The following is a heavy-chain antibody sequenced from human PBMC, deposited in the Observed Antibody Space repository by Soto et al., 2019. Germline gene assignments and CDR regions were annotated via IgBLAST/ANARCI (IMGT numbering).Heavy chain of an antibody. CDR1: GGTFKTYT. D-gene: IGHD1-26*01. V-gene: IGHV1-69*06. Sequence: QVQLVQSGAELKKPGSSVNVSCAASGGTFKTYTINWVRQAPGQGLEWIGQIIPMYDSANYAQRFQGRVTIRADKSTNMAYMELSGLRYEDTALYYCATWRTYSGSYCFDYWGQGTLVSVSS. CDR2: IIPMYDSA. CDR3: ATWRTYSGSYCFDY. J-gene: IGHJ4*02.